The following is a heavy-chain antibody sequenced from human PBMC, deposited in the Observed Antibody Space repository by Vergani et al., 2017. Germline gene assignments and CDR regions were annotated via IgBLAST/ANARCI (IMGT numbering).Heavy chain of an antibody. CDR1: GFSFGFYA. CDR2: LYVVGTS. V-gene: IGHV3-66*01. Sequence: EVSLVESGGALTQPGRSLRLSCKTSGFSFGFYAMSWVRQAPGKGLEWVSILYVVGTSDYADSVKGRFTVSRDISKNTLHLQLNSLRVEDTAVYFCSYGMDVWGQGTTVTVSS. J-gene: IGHJ6*02. CDR3: SYGMDV.